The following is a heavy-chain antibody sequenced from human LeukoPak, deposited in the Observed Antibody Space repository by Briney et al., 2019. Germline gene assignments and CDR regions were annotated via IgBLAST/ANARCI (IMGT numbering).Heavy chain of an antibody. CDR2: INNHDGNT. V-gene: IGHV3-23*01. J-gene: IGHJ4*02. D-gene: IGHD3-10*01. CDR3: ARDYYDSGSYGGISFDY. Sequence: GRSLRLSCAASGFTFSSYGMHWVRQAPGKGLEWVSGINNHDGNTYNADSVKGRFFISRDDSKSTLYLQMNSLRAEDTAVYYCARDYYDSGSYGGISFDYWGQGTLVTVSS. CDR1: GFTFSSYG.